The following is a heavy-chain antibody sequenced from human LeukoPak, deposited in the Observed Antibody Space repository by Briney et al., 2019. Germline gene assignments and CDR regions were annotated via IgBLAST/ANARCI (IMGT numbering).Heavy chain of an antibody. CDR1: VYSFTSYW. Sequence: PGESLKISCKGPVYSFTSYWISWMRQMPGKGLEWMGRIDPSDSYTNYSPSFQGHVTISADKSISTAYLQWSSLKASDTAMYYCARHLPYYYYGMDVWGKGTTVTVSS. V-gene: IGHV5-10-1*01. CDR3: ARHLPYYYYGMDV. J-gene: IGHJ6*04. CDR2: IDPSDSYT.